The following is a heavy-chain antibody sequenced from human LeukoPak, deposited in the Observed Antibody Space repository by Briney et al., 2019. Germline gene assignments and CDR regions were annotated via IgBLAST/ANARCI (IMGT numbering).Heavy chain of an antibody. Sequence: GGSLRLSCAASGFTFSSYEMNWVRQAPGKGLEWVSAISGSGGSTYYADSVKGRFTISRDNSKNTLYLQMNSLRAEDTAVYYCARECIDGYYESSGYDLWGQGTLVTVSS. D-gene: IGHD3-22*01. CDR1: GFTFSSYE. V-gene: IGHV3-23*01. CDR3: ARECIDGYYESSGYDL. J-gene: IGHJ4*02. CDR2: ISGSGGST.